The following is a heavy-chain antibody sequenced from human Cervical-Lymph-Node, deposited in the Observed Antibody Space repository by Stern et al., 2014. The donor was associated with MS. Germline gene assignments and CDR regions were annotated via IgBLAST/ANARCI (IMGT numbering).Heavy chain of an antibody. V-gene: IGHV4-4*02. CDR3: ARERQQYCNSEGCSYWYFDL. D-gene: IGHD2/OR15-2a*01. Sequence: QLQLQESGPGLVKPSGTLSLTCAVSGGSVSSTNWWSWVRQSPGKGLEWIGNIYHSGASNYRPSLRSRVSISLATSKNHLSLHLTSVTAADTAVYYCARERQQYCNSEGCSYWYFDLWGRGTLVTVSS. CDR1: GGSVSSTNW. CDR2: IYHSGAS. J-gene: IGHJ2*01.